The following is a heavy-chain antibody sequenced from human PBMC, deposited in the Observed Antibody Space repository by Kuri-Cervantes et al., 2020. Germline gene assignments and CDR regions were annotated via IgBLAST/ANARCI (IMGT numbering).Heavy chain of an antibody. CDR3: AKDQIAVAGTVDY. Sequence: GESLKISCAASGFTFSSYGMHWVRQAPGKGLEWVAVIWYDGSNKYYADTVKGRFTISRDNSKNTLYLQMNSLRAEDTAVYYCAKDQIAVAGTVDYWGQGTLVTVSS. V-gene: IGHV3-33*06. CDR2: IWYDGSNK. D-gene: IGHD6-19*01. CDR1: GFTFSSYG. J-gene: IGHJ4*02.